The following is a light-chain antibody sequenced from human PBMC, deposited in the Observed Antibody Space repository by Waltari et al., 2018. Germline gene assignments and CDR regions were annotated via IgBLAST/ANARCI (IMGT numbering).Light chain of an antibody. CDR3: QQLNSYPPT. Sequence: DIQLTQSPSFLSASVGDRVTITCRASQGISSYLAWYQQKPGKAPKLRIYAASTLQSGVPSRFSGSGSGTEFTLTISSLQPEDFATYYCQQLNSYPPTFGQGTRLEIK. CDR2: AAS. J-gene: IGKJ5*01. CDR1: QGISSY. V-gene: IGKV1-9*01.